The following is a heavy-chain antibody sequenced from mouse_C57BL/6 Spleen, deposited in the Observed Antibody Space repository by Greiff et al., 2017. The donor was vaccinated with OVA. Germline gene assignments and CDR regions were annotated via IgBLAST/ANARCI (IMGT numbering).Heavy chain of an antibody. CDR1: GYTFTSYW. J-gene: IGHJ4*01. CDR3: ARSRGHYGSSYNYAMDY. CDR2: SDPNSGGT. Sequence: QVQLQQPGAELVKPGASVKLSCKASGYTFTSYWMHWVKQRPGRGLEWIGRSDPNSGGTKYNEKFKSKATLTVDKPSSTAYMQLSSLTSEDSAVYYCARSRGHYGSSYNYAMDYWGQGTSVTVSS. V-gene: IGHV1-72*01. D-gene: IGHD1-1*01.